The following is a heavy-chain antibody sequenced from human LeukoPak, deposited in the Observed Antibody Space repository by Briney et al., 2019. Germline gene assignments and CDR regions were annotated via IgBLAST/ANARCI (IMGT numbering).Heavy chain of an antibody. CDR3: ATIHLACSSTSCYMDWFDP. Sequence: ASVKVSCKVSGYTLTELSMHWVRQAPGKGLEWMGGFDPEDGETIYAQKFQGRVTMTEDTSTDTAYMELSSLRSEDTAVYYCATIHLACSSTSCYMDWFDPRGQGTLVTVSS. J-gene: IGHJ5*02. CDR1: GYTLTELS. CDR2: FDPEDGET. D-gene: IGHD2-2*02. V-gene: IGHV1-24*01.